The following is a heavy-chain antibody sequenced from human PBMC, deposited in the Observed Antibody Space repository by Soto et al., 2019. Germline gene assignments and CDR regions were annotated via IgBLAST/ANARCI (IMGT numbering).Heavy chain of an antibody. CDR3: ATVPRGSRYFYYLDV. D-gene: IGHD3-16*01. CDR1: GDTFTNYE. CDR2: VSLNTGNT. J-gene: IGHJ6*03. Sequence: QVQLVQSGAEVKKPGASVMVSCEASGDTFTNYEINWVRQATGQGLEWLGWVSLNTGNTGYAQRVQGRVSMTANPSISTAYMELSSLKSEDTAVYYCATVPRGSRYFYYLDVWGKWTTVIVSS. V-gene: IGHV1-8*01.